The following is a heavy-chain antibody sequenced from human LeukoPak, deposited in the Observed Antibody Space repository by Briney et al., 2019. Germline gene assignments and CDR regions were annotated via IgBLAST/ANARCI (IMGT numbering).Heavy chain of an antibody. D-gene: IGHD1-1*01. Sequence: ASVKVSCKASGYTFTAYYMHWVRQAPGQRFEWMGIINPNGGYTSFAQEFQGRVTMTRDTSTTTVYMEVSSLRSEDTAVYYCARDLSGPTVTTPDYWGQGTLVTVSS. V-gene: IGHV1-46*01. J-gene: IGHJ4*02. CDR2: INPNGGYT. CDR3: ARDLSGPTVTTPDY. CDR1: GYTFTAYY.